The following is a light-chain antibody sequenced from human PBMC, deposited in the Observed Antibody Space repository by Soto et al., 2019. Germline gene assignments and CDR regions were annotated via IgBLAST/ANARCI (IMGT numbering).Light chain of an antibody. CDR2: GAS. J-gene: IGKJ4*01. Sequence: EIVLTQSPGTLSFSPGEIAALTCGAIQIVSSSYLAWFQQKPGQAPRLLIYGASSRATGIPARFSGSGSGTDFTLTISSLEPEDFAVYYCQQRSNWPPLTFGGGTKVDIK. CDR3: QQRSNWPPLT. V-gene: IGKV3D-20*02. CDR1: QIVSSSY.